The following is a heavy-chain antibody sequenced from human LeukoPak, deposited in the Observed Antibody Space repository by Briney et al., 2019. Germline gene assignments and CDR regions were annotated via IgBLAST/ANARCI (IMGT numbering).Heavy chain of an antibody. CDR3: ARSGLLWFGELLRPASNWFDP. CDR1: GGSISSYY. Sequence: PSETLSLTCTVSGGSISSYYWSWIRQPPGKGLDWIGYIYYSGSTNYNPSLKSRVTISVDTSKNQFSLKLGSVTAADTAVYYCARSGLLWFGELLRPASNWFDPWGQGTLVTVSS. CDR2: IYYSGST. V-gene: IGHV4-59*12. J-gene: IGHJ5*02. D-gene: IGHD3-10*01.